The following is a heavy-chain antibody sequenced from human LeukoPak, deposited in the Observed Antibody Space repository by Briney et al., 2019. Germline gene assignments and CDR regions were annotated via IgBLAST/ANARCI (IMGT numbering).Heavy chain of an antibody. CDR2: ISRDSNII. V-gene: IGHV3-48*01. CDR3: ARAYDTNTYGYVY. Sequence: PGGSLRLSCAASGFTFSSYSMNWVRLPPGKGLEWVSYISRDSNIIYYADSVKGRFTISRDNAKNSVSLQMNSLRAEDTAVYYCARAYDTNTYGYVYWGQGTLVTVSS. D-gene: IGHD5-18*01. CDR1: GFTFSSYS. J-gene: IGHJ4*02.